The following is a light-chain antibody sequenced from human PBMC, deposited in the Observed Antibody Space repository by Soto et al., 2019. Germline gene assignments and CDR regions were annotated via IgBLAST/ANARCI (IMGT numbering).Light chain of an antibody. CDR2: GAS. V-gene: IGKV3-20*01. Sequence: EIVMTQSPATLSVSPGERATLSCRASQSVNSNLAWYQQKPGQAPRLLIYGASTRATGIPDRFSGSGSGTDFTLTISRLEPEDFAVFYCYQYGSTPPTFGQGTKVDIK. J-gene: IGKJ1*01. CDR1: QSVNSN. CDR3: YQYGSTPPT.